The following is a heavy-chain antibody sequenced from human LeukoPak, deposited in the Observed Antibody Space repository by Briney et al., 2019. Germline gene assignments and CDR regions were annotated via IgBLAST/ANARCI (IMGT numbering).Heavy chain of an antibody. CDR1: GFTFSDHY. CDR3: ARNEGQQLSRSWFDP. Sequence: GGSLRLSCAASGFTFSDHYMSWIRQAPGKGLEWVSYISSSSSYTNYADSVKGRFTISRDNAKNSVYQLMNSLRAEDTAVYYCARNEGQQLSRSWFDPWGQGTLVTVSS. CDR2: ISSSSSYT. J-gene: IGHJ5*02. D-gene: IGHD6-13*01. V-gene: IGHV3-11*03.